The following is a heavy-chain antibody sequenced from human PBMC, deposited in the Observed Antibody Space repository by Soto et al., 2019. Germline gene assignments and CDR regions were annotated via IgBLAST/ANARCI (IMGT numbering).Heavy chain of an antibody. J-gene: IGHJ5*02. CDR1: GGAVSSGTYY. Sequence: PSETLSLTCTVSGGAVSSGTYYWIWIRQPPGKVLEWIGHIYFTGSTNYNPSLKSRVTMSLDTSRNQFSLKLSSVTAADTAVYYCTRGPPRVQWFDPWGLGTLVTVSS. V-gene: IGHV4-61*01. CDR3: TRGPPRVQWFDP. CDR2: IYFTGST.